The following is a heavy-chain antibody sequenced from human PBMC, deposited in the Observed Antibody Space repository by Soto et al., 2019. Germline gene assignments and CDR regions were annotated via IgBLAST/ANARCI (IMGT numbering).Heavy chain of an antibody. D-gene: IGHD7-27*01. CDR1: GFTFTDYY. CDR2: INPSGGST. Sequence: QVQLVESGAEVKKPGASVMVSCKASGFTFTDYYMHWVRQAPGQGLEWIGIINPSGGSTTYAQKFLGRVTITRDTSTSTLYMELRSLTSDDTAVYFCFRDGDFMTNYGMDVWGQGTTGTVSS. CDR3: FRDGDFMTNYGMDV. V-gene: IGHV1-46*03. J-gene: IGHJ6*02.